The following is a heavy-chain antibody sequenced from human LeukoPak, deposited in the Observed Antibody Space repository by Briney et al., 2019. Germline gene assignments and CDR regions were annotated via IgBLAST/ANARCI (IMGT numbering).Heavy chain of an antibody. Sequence: SETLSLTCTVSGGSVSSSDYYWSWIRQPPGKGLEWIGYIYYSGSTNYNPSLKSRVTISVDTSKNQFSLKLSSVTAADTAVYYCARGLGPGRWLQSHYFDYWGQGTLVTVSS. CDR2: IYYSGST. J-gene: IGHJ4*02. CDR3: ARGLGPGRWLQSHYFDY. CDR1: GGSVSSSDYY. V-gene: IGHV4-61*08. D-gene: IGHD5-24*01.